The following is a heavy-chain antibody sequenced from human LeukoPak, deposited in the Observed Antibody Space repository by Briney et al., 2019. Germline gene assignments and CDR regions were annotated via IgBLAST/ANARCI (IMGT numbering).Heavy chain of an antibody. Sequence: GGSLRLSCAASGFTFSSYWMSWVRQAPGKGLEWVANIKQDGSEKYYVDSMKGRFTISRDNAKNSLYLQMNSLRAEDTAVYYCARTIAAADLYYFDYWGQGTLVTVSS. D-gene: IGHD6-13*01. CDR2: IKQDGSEK. J-gene: IGHJ4*02. CDR1: GFTFSSYW. V-gene: IGHV3-7*01. CDR3: ARTIAAADLYYFDY.